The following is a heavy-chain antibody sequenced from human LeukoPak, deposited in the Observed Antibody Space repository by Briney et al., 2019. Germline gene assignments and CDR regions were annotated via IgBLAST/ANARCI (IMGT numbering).Heavy chain of an antibody. V-gene: IGHV3-9*01. CDR3: AKDIAAGASGAFDI. CDR2: ISWNSGTI. D-gene: IGHD1-14*01. CDR1: GFTFSSYA. Sequence: GGSLRLSCAASGFTFSSYAMHWVRQAPGKGLEWVSGISWNSGTIGYADSVKGRFTVSRDNAKNSLYMQMNSLRAEDTALYYCAKDIAAGASGAFDIWGQGTMVTVSS. J-gene: IGHJ3*02.